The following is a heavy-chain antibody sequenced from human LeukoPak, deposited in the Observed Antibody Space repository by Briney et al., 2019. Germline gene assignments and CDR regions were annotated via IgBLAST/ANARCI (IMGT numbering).Heavy chain of an antibody. D-gene: IGHD4-23*01. J-gene: IGHJ4*02. V-gene: IGHV3-23*01. Sequence: GGSLRLSCAASGLPSSTYAMSWVRQAPGKGLEWVSSIRGSDGSTYYADSVKGRFAISRDNSKNTLYLQMNSLRAEDTAVYYCAKDVYGDYGGLDYWGQGTLVTVSS. CDR1: GLPSSTYA. CDR3: AKDVYGDYGGLDY. CDR2: IRGSDGST.